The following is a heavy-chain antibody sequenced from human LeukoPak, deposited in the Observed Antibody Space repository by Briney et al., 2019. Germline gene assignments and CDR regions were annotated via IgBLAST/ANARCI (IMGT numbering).Heavy chain of an antibody. D-gene: IGHD1-1*01. Sequence: GGSMRLSCAASGFTFSSYSMNWVRQAPGKGLEWVGRIKSKTDGGTTDYAAPVKGRFTISRDDSKNTLYLQMNSLKTEDTAVYYCTTDPWNYYYYYMDVWGKGTTVTVSS. CDR3: TTDPWNYYYYYMDV. V-gene: IGHV3-15*01. CDR1: GFTFSSYS. J-gene: IGHJ6*03. CDR2: IKSKTDGGTT.